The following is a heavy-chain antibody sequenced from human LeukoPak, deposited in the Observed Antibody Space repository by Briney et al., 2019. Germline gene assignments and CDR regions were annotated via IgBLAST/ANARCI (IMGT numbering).Heavy chain of an antibody. CDR2: ISGYSGHA. CDR3: ARCYSSSWQRLDN. Sequence: GASVTVSCNSSGYTFTNFGLTWVRQAPGQGLEGLGWISGYSGHANYSQKFQDRVVMTTDRSTGTAYMELRSVRSDDTAVYYCARCYSSSWQRLDNWGQGTLVIVSS. D-gene: IGHD6-13*01. V-gene: IGHV1-18*01. CDR1: GYTFTNFG. J-gene: IGHJ4*02.